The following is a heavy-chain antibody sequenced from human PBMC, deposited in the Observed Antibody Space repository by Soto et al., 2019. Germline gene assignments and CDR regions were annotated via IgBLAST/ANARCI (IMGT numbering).Heavy chain of an antibody. CDR3: TIDRGYCTGGTCYTVLDY. CDR1: GFTFSTYY. CDR2: IKEDGSEK. J-gene: IGHJ4*02. D-gene: IGHD2-15*01. V-gene: IGHV3-7*01. Sequence: EVQLVESGGGLVQPGGSLRLSCAASGFTFSTYYMSWVRQAPGKGLEWVAHIKEDGSEKYYVDSVKGRFTISRDNAKNSLYLQMNSLRAEDTAVYYCTIDRGYCTGGTCYTVLDYWGQGTLVTVSS.